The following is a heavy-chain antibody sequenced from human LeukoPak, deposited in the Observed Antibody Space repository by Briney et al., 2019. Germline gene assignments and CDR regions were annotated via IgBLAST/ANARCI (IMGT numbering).Heavy chain of an antibody. V-gene: IGHV4-59*08. CDR1: GGSISNNY. J-gene: IGHJ3*02. D-gene: IGHD3-9*01. CDR2: IHYSVGT. CDR3: AKHSVLTGSGYAFDI. Sequence: TSETMSLTCTVSGGSISNNYWSWIRQSPGKVLEWIGYIHYSVGTKYNTSLKGRVTISVDTSMHQFSLKLSSVTAADTAIYYCAKHSVLTGSGYAFDIWGQGTVVTVSS.